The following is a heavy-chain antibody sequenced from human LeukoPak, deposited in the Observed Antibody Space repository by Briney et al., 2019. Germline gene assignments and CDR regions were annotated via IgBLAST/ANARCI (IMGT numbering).Heavy chain of an antibody. CDR1: GFTFDDYG. D-gene: IGHD6-13*01. Sequence: GGSLRLSCAASGFTFDDYGMSWVRQAPGKGLEWVSGINWNGGSTGYADSVKGRFTISRDNAKSSLYLQMNSLRAEDTALYYCARGRGQLPSAYYYYMDVWGKGTTVTVSS. V-gene: IGHV3-20*04. CDR2: INWNGGST. CDR3: ARGRGQLPSAYYYYMDV. J-gene: IGHJ6*03.